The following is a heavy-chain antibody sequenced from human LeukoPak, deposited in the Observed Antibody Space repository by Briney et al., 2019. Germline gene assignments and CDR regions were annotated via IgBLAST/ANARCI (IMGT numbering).Heavy chain of an antibody. CDR2: INTNSGDT. V-gene: IGHV1-2*02. D-gene: IGHD5-18*01. Sequence: GASVKGSCKASGYSFTGYNMHWVRQAPGQGLEWMGWINTNSGDTNYAQKFQGRVTMTRDTSISTAYMELSRLRSDDTAVYYCARSGGYSYGVDWFDPWGQGTLVTVSS. CDR1: GYSFTGYN. CDR3: ARSGGYSYGVDWFDP. J-gene: IGHJ5*02.